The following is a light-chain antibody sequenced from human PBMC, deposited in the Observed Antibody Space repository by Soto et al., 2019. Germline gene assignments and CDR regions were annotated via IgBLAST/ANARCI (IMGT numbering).Light chain of an antibody. CDR1: IRDVGSYNL. CDR3: SSYTTTSTLV. Sequence: QSVLTQPASVSGSPGQSITIACTGTIRDVGSYNLVSWYQQRPGEAPKLFMSEVRNRPSGISYRFTGSKSGNTASLTISGLQTEDEADYYCSSYTTTSTLVFGGGTKVTVL. V-gene: IGLV2-14*01. CDR2: EVR. J-gene: IGLJ3*02.